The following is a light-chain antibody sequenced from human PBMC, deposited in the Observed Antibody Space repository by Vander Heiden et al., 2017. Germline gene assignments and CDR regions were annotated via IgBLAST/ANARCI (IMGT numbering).Light chain of an antibody. CDR3: QAWDSGTAL. CDR2: QDK. V-gene: IGLV3-1*01. CDR1: KLGNKY. J-gene: IGLJ2*01. Sequence: SYELTQPPSVSVSPGQTASIPCSGDKLGNKYVCWYQQKPGRSPVMVIYQDKERPSGIPERFSGSNSGNTATLTISGTQAMDEADYYCQAWDSGTALFGGGTTLTVL.